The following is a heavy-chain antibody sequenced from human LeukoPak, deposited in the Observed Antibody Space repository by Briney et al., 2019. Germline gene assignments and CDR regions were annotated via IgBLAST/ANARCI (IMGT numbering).Heavy chain of an antibody. V-gene: IGHV3-21*01. Sequence: GGSLRLSCAASGFTFSSYSMNWVRQAPGKGLEWVSSISSGSNYIHYADSVKGRFAISRDNAKSSLYLQMNSLRAEDTAVYYCAREWEYYDILTGTTASFDYWGQGTLVTVSS. CDR1: GFTFSSYS. CDR3: AREWEYYDILTGTTASFDY. CDR2: ISSGSNYI. J-gene: IGHJ4*02. D-gene: IGHD3-9*01.